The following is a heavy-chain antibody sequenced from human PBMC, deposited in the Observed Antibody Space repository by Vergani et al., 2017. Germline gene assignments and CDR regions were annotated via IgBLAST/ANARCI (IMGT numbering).Heavy chain of an antibody. CDR3: ARGVGAFDI. J-gene: IGHJ3*02. Sequence: EVQLVESGGGLVQPGGSLRLSCAASGFTFSTYIMNWVRQAPGKGLEWVSYITSSSSTIYYADSVKGRFTISRDNAKNSLYIQMNSLRDEDTAVYYCARGVGAFDIWGQGTMVTVSS. CDR2: ITSSSSTI. V-gene: IGHV3-48*02. CDR1: GFTFSTYI. D-gene: IGHD3-10*01.